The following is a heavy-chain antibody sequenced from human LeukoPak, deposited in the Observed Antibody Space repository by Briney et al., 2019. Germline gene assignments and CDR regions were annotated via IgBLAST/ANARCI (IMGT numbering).Heavy chain of an antibody. CDR3: ARDGAVAGTAYPEY. D-gene: IGHD6-19*01. V-gene: IGHV1-2*02. Sequence: ALVKVSCKASGYXFTGYYIHWVRQAPGQGLEWLGWINPNSGGTNYAQKFQGRVTMTRDTSISTAYMELSRLTSDDAAVYYCARDGAVAGTAYPEYWGQGTLVTVSS. J-gene: IGHJ4*02. CDR2: INPNSGGT. CDR1: GYXFTGYY.